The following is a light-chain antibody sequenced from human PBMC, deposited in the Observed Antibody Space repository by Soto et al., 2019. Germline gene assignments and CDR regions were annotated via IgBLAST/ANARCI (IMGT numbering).Light chain of an antibody. Sequence: SYELTQPPSVSVAPGQTARITCGGTNIASKGVHWYQHKPGQAPVLVVYDGRDRPSGIPERFSGSNSGNTATLTISRVEAGDEADYYCQVWDTTSDHPVFGGGTQLTVL. V-gene: IGLV3-21*02. J-gene: IGLJ2*01. CDR1: NIASKG. CDR2: DGR. CDR3: QVWDTTSDHPV.